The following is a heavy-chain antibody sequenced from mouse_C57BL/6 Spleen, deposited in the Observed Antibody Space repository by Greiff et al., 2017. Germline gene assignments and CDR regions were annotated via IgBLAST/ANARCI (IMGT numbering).Heavy chain of an antibody. CDR3: ASITTVSY. V-gene: IGHV5-17*01. D-gene: IGHD1-1*01. CDR2: ISSGSSTI. Sequence: EVKLVESGGGLVKPGGSLKLSCAASGFTFSDYGMHWVRQAPEQGLEWVAYISSGSSTIYYADTVKGRFTISRDNAKNTLFLQMTSLRSEDAAMYYCASITTVSYWGQGTTLTVSS. J-gene: IGHJ2*01. CDR1: GFTFSDYG.